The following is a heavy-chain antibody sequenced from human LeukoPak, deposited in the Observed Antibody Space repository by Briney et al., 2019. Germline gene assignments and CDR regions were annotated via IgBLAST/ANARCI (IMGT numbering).Heavy chain of an antibody. CDR2: ISSSGTSI. D-gene: IGHD6-13*01. CDR3: ARDRAAAGILYYYYGMDV. Sequence: GGSLRLSCAASGFTFSSYEMNWVRQAPGKGLEWVSYISSSGTSIYYADSVKGRFTISRDNAKNSLYLQMNSLRADDTAVYYCARDRAAAGILYYYYGMDVWGQGTTVTVSS. J-gene: IGHJ6*02. CDR1: GFTFSSYE. V-gene: IGHV3-48*03.